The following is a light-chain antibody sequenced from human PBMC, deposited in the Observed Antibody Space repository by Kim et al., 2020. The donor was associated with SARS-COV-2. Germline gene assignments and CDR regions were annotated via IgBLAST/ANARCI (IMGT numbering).Light chain of an antibody. CDR1: TSKTGSND. J-gene: IGLJ3*02. Sequence: RVDITSTGSTSKTGSNDVHWYQQHPGTAPKLLIYADRNRPSGVPDRFSGSKSGTSASLAITGLQGEDEADYYCQSYDSSLSDSWVFGGGTQLTVL. CDR3: QSYDSSLSDSWV. CDR2: ADR. V-gene: IGLV1-40*01.